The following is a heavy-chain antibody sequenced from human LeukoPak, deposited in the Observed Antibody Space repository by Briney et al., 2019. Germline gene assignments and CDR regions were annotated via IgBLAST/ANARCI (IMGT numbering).Heavy chain of an antibody. D-gene: IGHD2-2*02. J-gene: IGHJ1*01. Sequence: PSRTLSLTCTVSGGSISSDGYFWSWIRHPAGKGLEWIGCKYTGGGTNYHTSRNSRVTAPKNTSTNQFSLRLTSVTAADTAVNYCATSCSHTSCHTGGGFQHWGQGTLVTVSS. CDR1: GGSISSDGYF. CDR3: ATSCSHTSCHTGGGFQH. CDR2: KYTGGGT. V-gene: IGHV4-61*02.